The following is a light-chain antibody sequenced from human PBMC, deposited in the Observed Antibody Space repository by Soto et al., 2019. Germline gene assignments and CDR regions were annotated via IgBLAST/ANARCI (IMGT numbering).Light chain of an antibody. Sequence: GDRVTITCQASQTISSWLAWYQQKPGKAPTLLIYDASTLERGVPSRFSGTGSGTEFTLSIDSLQPDDFATYYCQQYHTSSITFGQGTRLEV. J-gene: IGKJ5*01. CDR1: QTISSW. CDR2: DAS. V-gene: IGKV1-5*01. CDR3: QQYHTSSIT.